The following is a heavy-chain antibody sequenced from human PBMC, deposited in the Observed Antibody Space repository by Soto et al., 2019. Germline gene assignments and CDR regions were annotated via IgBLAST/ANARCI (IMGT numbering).Heavy chain of an antibody. Sequence: SETLSLTCTVSGGSISSGGYSWNWIRHPPGKGLEWIGYIYHSGSTLYNPSLKSRVTISVDKSKNQFSLKLTSVTAADTAVYYCARDQLEGNWLYPWGQGTLVTVS. CDR2: IYHSGST. D-gene: IGHD1-1*01. V-gene: IGHV4-30-2*01. CDR3: ARDQLEGNWLYP. CDR1: GGSISSGGYS. J-gene: IGHJ5*02.